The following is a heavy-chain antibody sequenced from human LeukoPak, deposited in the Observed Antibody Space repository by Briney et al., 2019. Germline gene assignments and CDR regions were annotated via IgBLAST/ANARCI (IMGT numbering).Heavy chain of an antibody. J-gene: IGHJ4*02. D-gene: IGHD4-23*01. V-gene: IGHV4-59*01. Sequence: PSETLSLTCTASGGSISSYYWSWIRQPPGKGLEWIGYIYYSGSTNYNPSLKSRVTISVDTSKNQFSLKLSSVTAADTAVYYCARVKGGNSGVWSDYWGQGTLVTVSS. CDR3: ARVKGGNSGVWSDY. CDR2: IYYSGST. CDR1: GGSISSYY.